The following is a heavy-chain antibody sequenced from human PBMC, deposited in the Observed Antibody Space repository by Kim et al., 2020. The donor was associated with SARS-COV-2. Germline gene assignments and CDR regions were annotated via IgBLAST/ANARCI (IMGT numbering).Heavy chain of an antibody. Sequence: GGSLRLSCAASGFTFSSYAMHWVRQAPGKGLEWVAVISYDGSNKYYADSVKGRFTISRDNSKNTLYLQMNSLRAEDTAVYYCARVNFWYASTFDDRHYYFDYWGQGTLVTVSS. J-gene: IGHJ4*02. CDR1: GFTFSSYA. V-gene: IGHV3-30-3*01. D-gene: IGHD6-13*01. CDR2: ISYDGSNK. CDR3: ARVNFWYASTFDDRHYYFDY.